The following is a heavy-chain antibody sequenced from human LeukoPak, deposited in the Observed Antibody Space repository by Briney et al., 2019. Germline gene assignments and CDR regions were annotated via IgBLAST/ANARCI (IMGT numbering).Heavy chain of an antibody. CDR2: TIPILGIA. Sequence: ASVKVSCKASGGTFSSYAISWVRQAPGQGLEWMGRTIPILGIANYAQKFQGRVTITADKSTSTAYMELSSLRSEDTAVYYCARQAVAGFDYWGQGTLVTVSS. D-gene: IGHD6-19*01. CDR1: GGTFSSYA. J-gene: IGHJ4*02. CDR3: ARQAVAGFDY. V-gene: IGHV1-69*04.